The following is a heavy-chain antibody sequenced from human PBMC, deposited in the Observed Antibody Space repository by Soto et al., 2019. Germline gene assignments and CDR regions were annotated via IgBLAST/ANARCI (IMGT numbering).Heavy chain of an antibody. J-gene: IGHJ5*02. CDR1: GFTFSSYG. Sequence: SLRLSWAASGFTFSSYGMHWVRQAPGEGLEWVSIISSDGSNKYYSDSVKGRFTISRDNSKNTLYLQMNSLRAEDTAVYYCARFTEGYYDSSGYPMEWDWFDLWGQGTLVTVSS. D-gene: IGHD3-22*01. CDR3: ARFTEGYYDSSGYPMEWDWFDL. CDR2: ISSDGSNK. V-gene: IGHV3-30*03.